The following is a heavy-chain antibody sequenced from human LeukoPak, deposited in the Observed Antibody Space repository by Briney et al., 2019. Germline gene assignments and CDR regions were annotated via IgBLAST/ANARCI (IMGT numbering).Heavy chain of an antibody. D-gene: IGHD3-9*01. CDR3: AKAQYDILTGAAFDI. Sequence: GASVKVSCKASGYTFTSYGISWVRQAPGQGLEWMGWISAYNGNTNYAQKLQGRVTMTTDTSTSTAYMELRSLRSDDTAVYYCAKAQYDILTGAAFDIWGQGTMVTVSS. J-gene: IGHJ3*02. CDR1: GYTFTSYG. CDR2: ISAYNGNT. V-gene: IGHV1-18*01.